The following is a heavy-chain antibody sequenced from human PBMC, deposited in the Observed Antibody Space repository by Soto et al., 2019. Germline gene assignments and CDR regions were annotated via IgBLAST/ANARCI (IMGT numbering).Heavy chain of an antibody. CDR2: INCGNGET. D-gene: IGHD6-13*01. CDR3: ARDDRSSIDY. V-gene: IGHV1-3*01. J-gene: IGHJ4*02. Sequence: GASVKVSCKASGYTFTSYAIHWVRQAPGQRLEWMGWINCGNGETKYSQKFQGRVTITRDTSATTVSMELSSLRSEDTVVYYCARDDRSSIDYWGQGTLVTVSS. CDR1: GYTFTSYA.